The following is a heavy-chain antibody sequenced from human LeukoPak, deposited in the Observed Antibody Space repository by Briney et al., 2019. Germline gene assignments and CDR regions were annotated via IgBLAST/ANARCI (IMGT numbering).Heavy chain of an antibody. D-gene: IGHD3-10*01. CDR2: IYYSGST. V-gene: IGHV4-31*03. CDR3: ARGGSRDLWFGELLGGEYYFDY. J-gene: IGHJ4*02. Sequence: SETLSLTCTVSGGSISSGGYYWSWIRQHPGKGLEWIGYIYYSGSTYYNPSLKSRVTISVDTSKNQFSLKLSSVTAADTAVYYCARGGSRDLWFGELLGGEYYFDYWGQGTLVTVSS. CDR1: GGSISSGGYY.